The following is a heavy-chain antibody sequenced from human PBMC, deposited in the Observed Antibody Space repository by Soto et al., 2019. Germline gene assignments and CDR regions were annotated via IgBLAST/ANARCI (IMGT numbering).Heavy chain of an antibody. CDR1: GYTFTGYY. V-gene: IGHV1-2*02. CDR3: ARVCYQVISEVMDV. D-gene: IGHD2-2*01. J-gene: IGHJ6*02. Sequence: QVQLVQSGADVKTPGASVRVSCKSAGYTFTGYYVHWVREAPGQGLEWMGWINPETGGTSYAQKFQGRVTLTRDTSINTAYLELSMLRFDDAGVYFCARVCYQVISEVMDVWGQGTTVTVS. CDR2: INPETGGT.